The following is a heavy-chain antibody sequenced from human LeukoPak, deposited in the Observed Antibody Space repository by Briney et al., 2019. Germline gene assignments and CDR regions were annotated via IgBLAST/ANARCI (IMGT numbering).Heavy chain of an antibody. J-gene: IGHJ4*02. CDR2: IYTSGST. V-gene: IGHV4-61*02. CDR3: ARLVPAAI. D-gene: IGHD2-2*01. CDR1: GGSISSGSCY. Sequence: SQTLSLTCTVSGGSISSGSCYWSWIRQPAGKGLEWIGRIYTSGSTNYNPSPKSRVTISVDTSKNQFSLKLSSVTAADTAVYYCARLVPAAIWGQGTLVTVSS.